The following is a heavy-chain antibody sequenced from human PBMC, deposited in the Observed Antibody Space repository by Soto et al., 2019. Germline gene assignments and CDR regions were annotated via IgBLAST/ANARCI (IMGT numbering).Heavy chain of an antibody. CDR3: ARGDYYYVSGSYSGY. CDR1: GYTFTSYD. CDR2: INAGNGNT. J-gene: IGHJ4*02. Sequence: ASVKVSCKASGYTFTSYDMHWVRQAPGQRLEWMGWINAGNGNTKYSQKFQGRVTMTTDTSASTAYMELRSLRSDDTAVYYCARGDYYYVSGSYSGYWGQGTLVTVSS. V-gene: IGHV1-3*01. D-gene: IGHD3-10*01.